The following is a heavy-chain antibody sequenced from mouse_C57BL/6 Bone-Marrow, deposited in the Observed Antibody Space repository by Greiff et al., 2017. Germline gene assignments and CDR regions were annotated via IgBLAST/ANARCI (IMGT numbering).Heavy chain of an antibody. CDR2: IHPNSGST. CDR3: ARYTTVVAKEAWFAD. D-gene: IGHD1-1*01. V-gene: IGHV1-64*01. J-gene: IGHJ3*01. CDR1: GYTFTSYW. Sequence: VQLQQPGAELVKPGASVKLSCKASGYTFTSYWMHWVKQRPGQGLEWIGMIHPNSGSTNYTEKFKSKATLTVDKSSSSAYMQLSSLTSEDSEVYDFARYTTVVAKEAWFADWGQGTLVTVSA.